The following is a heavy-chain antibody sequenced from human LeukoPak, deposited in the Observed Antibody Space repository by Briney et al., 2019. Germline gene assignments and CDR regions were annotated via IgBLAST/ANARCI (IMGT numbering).Heavy chain of an antibody. V-gene: IGHV4-4*07. D-gene: IGHD1-26*01. CDR2: IYTSGST. CDR1: GDSISSYY. J-gene: IGHJ3*02. CDR3: ARATVGARDAFDI. Sequence: SETLSPTCTVSGDSISSYYWSWIRQPAGKGLEWIGRIYTSGSTNYNPSLKSRVTMSVDTSKNQLSLKLSSVTTADTAVYFCARATVGARDAFDIWGQGTMVTVSS.